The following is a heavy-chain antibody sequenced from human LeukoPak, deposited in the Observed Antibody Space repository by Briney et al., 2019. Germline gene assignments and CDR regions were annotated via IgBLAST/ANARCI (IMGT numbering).Heavy chain of an antibody. CDR2: IYYSGST. J-gene: IGHJ4*02. CDR1: GGSISSSSYY. Sequence: SETLSLTCTVSGGSISSSSYYWGWIRQPPGKGLEWIGSIYYSGSTYYNPSLKSRVTVSVDTSKNQFSLKLSSVTAADTAVYYCARDGIWGQGTLVTVSS. CDR3: ARDGI. D-gene: IGHD1-14*01. V-gene: IGHV4-39*07.